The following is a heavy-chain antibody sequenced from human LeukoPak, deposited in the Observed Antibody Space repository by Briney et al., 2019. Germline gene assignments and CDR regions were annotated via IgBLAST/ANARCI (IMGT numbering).Heavy chain of an antibody. CDR2: IYYSGST. D-gene: IGHD3-10*01. J-gene: IGHJ4*02. Sequence: SETLSLTCTVSGGSISSYYWSWIRQPPGKGLEWIGYIYYSGSTNYNPSLKSRVTISVDTSKNQFSLKLSSVTAADAAVYYCARRYGSGSSGTFDYWGQGTLVTVSS. CDR1: GGSISSYY. V-gene: IGHV4-59*01. CDR3: ARRYGSGSSGTFDY.